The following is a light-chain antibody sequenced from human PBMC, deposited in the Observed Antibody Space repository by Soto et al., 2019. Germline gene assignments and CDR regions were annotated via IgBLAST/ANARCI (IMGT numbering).Light chain of an antibody. CDR3: QNFNSAPYT. CDR1: QSIRNY. V-gene: IGKV3-11*01. J-gene: IGKJ2*01. CDR2: DAS. Sequence: EVVLTQSPATLSLSPGERATLSCRASQSIRNYLAWYQQKPGQSPRLLIYDASNRATGIPARFSGSGSGTDFILTISSLQPEDVATYYCQNFNSAPYTFGQGTKLEIK.